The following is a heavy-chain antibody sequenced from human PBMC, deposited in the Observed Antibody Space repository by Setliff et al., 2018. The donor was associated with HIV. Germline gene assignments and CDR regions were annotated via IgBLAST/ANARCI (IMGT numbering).Heavy chain of an antibody. CDR1: GYNLVSYD. D-gene: IGHD6-13*01. CDR3: ARVPGSSWYNGFDI. Sequence: ASVKVSCKASGYNLVSYDISWVRQAPGQGLEWMGWISGYNGNTNYAEEFRGRVTMTTDTSTSTVYMELRSLRSDDTAVYYCARVPGSSWYNGFDIWGQGTMVTVSS. V-gene: IGHV1-18*01. CDR2: ISGYNGNT. J-gene: IGHJ3*02.